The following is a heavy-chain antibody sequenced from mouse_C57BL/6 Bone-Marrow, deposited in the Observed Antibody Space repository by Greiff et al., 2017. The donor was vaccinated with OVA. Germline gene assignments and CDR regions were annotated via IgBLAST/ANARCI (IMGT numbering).Heavy chain of an antibody. Sequence: VQLKQSGAELVRPGASVKLSCTASGFNIKDDYMHWVKQRPEQGLEWIGWIDPENGDTEYASKFQGKATITADTSSNTAYLQLSSLTSEDTAVYYCTTLYYYGSSYPLYCDYWGQGTTLTVSS. J-gene: IGHJ2*01. V-gene: IGHV14-4*01. D-gene: IGHD1-1*01. CDR2: IDPENGDT. CDR1: GFNIKDDY. CDR3: TTLYYYGSSYPLYCDY.